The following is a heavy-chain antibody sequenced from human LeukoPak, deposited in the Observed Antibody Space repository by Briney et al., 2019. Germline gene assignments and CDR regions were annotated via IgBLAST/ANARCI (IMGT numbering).Heavy chain of an antibody. CDR2: MNPNSGNT. Sequence: ASVKVSCKASGYTFTSYDINWVRQATGQGLEWMGWMNPNSGNTGYAQKFQGRVTMTRDTSISTAYMELSRLRSDDTAVYYCTXXXXXSSTSCRKGFDYWGQGTLVTVSS. CDR1: GYTFTSYD. V-gene: IGHV1-8*01. CDR3: TXXXXXSSTSCRKGFDY. J-gene: IGHJ4*02. D-gene: IGHD2-2*01.